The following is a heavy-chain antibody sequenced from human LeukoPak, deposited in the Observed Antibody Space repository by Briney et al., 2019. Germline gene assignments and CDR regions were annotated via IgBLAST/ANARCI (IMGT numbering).Heavy chain of an antibody. CDR1: GGSISSYY. CDR2: IYYSGST. CDR3: ASSYCSSTSCPLDY. J-gene: IGHJ4*02. V-gene: IGHV4-59*01. Sequence: SETLSLTCTVSGGSISSYYWSWIRHPPGKGLEWIGSIYYSGSTNYNPSLKSRVTISVDTSKNQISLKLSSVTAADTAVYYCASSYCSSTSCPLDYWGQGTLVTVSS. D-gene: IGHD2-2*01.